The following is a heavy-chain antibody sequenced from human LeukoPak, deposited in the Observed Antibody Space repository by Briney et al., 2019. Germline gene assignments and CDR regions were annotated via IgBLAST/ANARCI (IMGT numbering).Heavy chain of an antibody. D-gene: IGHD6-19*01. Sequence: SETLSLTCAVSGGSISSGGYSWSWIRQPPGKGLEWIGYIYHSGSTYYNPSLKSRVTISVDRSKNQISLKLSSVTAADTAVYYCARVKVGYSSGWYAGYYYYYGTDVWGQGTTVTVSS. V-gene: IGHV4-30-2*01. CDR3: ARVKVGYSSGWYAGYYYYYGTDV. J-gene: IGHJ6*02. CDR1: GGSISSGGYS. CDR2: IYHSGST.